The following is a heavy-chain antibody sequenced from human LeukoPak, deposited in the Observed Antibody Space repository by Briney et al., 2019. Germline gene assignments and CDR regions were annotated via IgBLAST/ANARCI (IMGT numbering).Heavy chain of an antibody. CDR2: INHSGST. J-gene: IGHJ4*02. Sequence: SETLSLTCTASGGSVSSGSYYWSWIRQPPGKGLEWIGEINHSGSTNYNPSLKSRVTILVDTSKNQFSLKLSSVTAADTAVYYCASMYSSGWYVVDYWGQGTLVTVSS. V-gene: IGHV4-61*01. CDR1: GGSVSSGSYY. CDR3: ASMYSSGWYVVDY. D-gene: IGHD6-19*01.